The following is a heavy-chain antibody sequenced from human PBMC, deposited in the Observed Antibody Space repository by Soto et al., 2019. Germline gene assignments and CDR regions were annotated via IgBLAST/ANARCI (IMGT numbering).Heavy chain of an antibody. V-gene: IGHV4-61*01. D-gene: IGHD6-13*01. CDR1: GGSVSSGSYY. CDR2: IYYSGST. J-gene: IGHJ5*01. Sequence: SETLSLTCTVSGGSVSSGSYYWSWIRQPPGKGLEWIGYIYYSGSTNYNPSLKSRVTISVDTSKNQFSLKLSSVTAADTAVYYCARDGSAAAGTDWFDSWGQGTLVTVSS. CDR3: ARDGSAAAGTDWFDS.